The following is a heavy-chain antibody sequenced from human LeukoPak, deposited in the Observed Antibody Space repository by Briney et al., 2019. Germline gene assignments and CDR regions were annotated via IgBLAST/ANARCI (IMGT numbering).Heavy chain of an antibody. V-gene: IGHV3-30*04. CDR2: ISYDGGNK. Sequence: GGSLRLSCAASGFTFSSYAMHWVRQAPGKGLEGVAVISYDGGNKYYADSVKGRFTISRDNSKNTLYLQMNSLRAEDTAVYYCARPPSSMVRGVIPFDYWGQGTLVTVSS. J-gene: IGHJ4*02. CDR3: ARPPSSMVRGVIPFDY. CDR1: GFTFSSYA. D-gene: IGHD3-10*01.